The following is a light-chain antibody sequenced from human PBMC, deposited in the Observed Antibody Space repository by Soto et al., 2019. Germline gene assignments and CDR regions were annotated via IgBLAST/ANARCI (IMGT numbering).Light chain of an antibody. CDR3: QQSYNTQPT. J-gene: IGKJ4*01. CDR1: QSISTY. Sequence: DIQLTQSPSSLSVSAGDGVTITCRASQSISTYLNWYQQKPGKAPSLLIYAASSLHSGVPSRFRGSGSGTDFTLSISDLQPEDFAIYFCQQSYNTQPTFGGGTKVEIK. CDR2: AAS. V-gene: IGKV1-39*01.